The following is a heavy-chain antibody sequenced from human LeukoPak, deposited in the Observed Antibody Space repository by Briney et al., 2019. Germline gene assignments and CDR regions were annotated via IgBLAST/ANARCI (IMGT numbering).Heavy chain of an antibody. CDR3: ARETSTYGSGGGYFDY. D-gene: IGHD3-10*01. CDR1: GGSFSGYY. J-gene: IGHJ4*02. V-gene: IGHV4-34*01. CDR2: INHSGST. Sequence: KPSETLSLTCAVYGGSFSGYYWSWIRQPPGKGLEWIGEINHSGSTNYNPSLKSRVTISVDTPKNQFSLKLSSVTAADTAVYYCARETSTYGSGGGYFDYWGQGTLVTVSS.